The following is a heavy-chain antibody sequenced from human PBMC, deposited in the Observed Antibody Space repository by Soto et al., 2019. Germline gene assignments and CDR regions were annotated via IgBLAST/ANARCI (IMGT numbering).Heavy chain of an antibody. D-gene: IGHD2-21*02. Sequence: ASVKVSCKASGYTFTSYGISWVRQAPGQGLEWMGWISAYNGNTNYAQKLQGRVTMTTDTSTSTAYMELRSLRSDDTAVYYCARLAYCGGDCYGGYWYFDLWGRGTMVTVSS. V-gene: IGHV1-18*01. CDR3: ARLAYCGGDCYGGYWYFDL. CDR1: GYTFTSYG. CDR2: ISAYNGNT. J-gene: IGHJ2*01.